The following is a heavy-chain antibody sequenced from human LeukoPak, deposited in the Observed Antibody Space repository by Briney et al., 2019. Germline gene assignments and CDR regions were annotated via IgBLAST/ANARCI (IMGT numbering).Heavy chain of an antibody. Sequence: GSLRLSCEASGFTFGGSAMSWVRQAPGKGLEWISDISGPGRETYYADSVRGRFTISRDNAKNTLYLQLNSLGTEDTAVYFCAKIDSPRVGWRAPFDYWGQGTLVTVSS. CDR3: AKIDSPRVGWRAPFDY. D-gene: IGHD6-19*01. J-gene: IGHJ4*02. CDR2: ISGPGRET. V-gene: IGHV3-23*01. CDR1: GFTFGGSA.